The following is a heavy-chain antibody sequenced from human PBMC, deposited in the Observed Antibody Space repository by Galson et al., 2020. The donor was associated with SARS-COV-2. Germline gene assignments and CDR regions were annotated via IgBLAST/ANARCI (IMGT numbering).Heavy chain of an antibody. CDR3: ARDRAQWGTPKY. CDR1: GYTFSSDA. J-gene: IGHJ1*01. V-gene: IGHV3-30*04. CDR2: ISYDGSNK. Sequence: GGSLRLSCAASGYTFSSDAMHWVRQAPGKGLEWGAGISYDGSNKYYADSVKGRFTISRDTSKNTLYLQMNSLRAEDTAVYYCARDRAQWGTPKYWGPGTLLTVSS. D-gene: IGHD3-16*01.